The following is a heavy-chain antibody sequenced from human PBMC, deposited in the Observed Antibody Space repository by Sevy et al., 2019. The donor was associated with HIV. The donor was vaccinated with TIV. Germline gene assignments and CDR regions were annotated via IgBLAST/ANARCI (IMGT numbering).Heavy chain of an antibody. V-gene: IGHV4-59*13. CDR2: IYYSGST. CDR1: GGSISSYY. J-gene: IGHJ6*02. Sequence: SETLSLTCTVSGGSISSYYWSWIRQPPGKGLEWIGYIYYSGSTNYNPSLKSRVTISVDTSKNQFSLKLSSVTAADTAVYHCARDRGHYYDSSGYYYQYYYYGMDVWGQGTTVTVSS. D-gene: IGHD3-22*01. CDR3: ARDRGHYYDSSGYYYQYYYYGMDV.